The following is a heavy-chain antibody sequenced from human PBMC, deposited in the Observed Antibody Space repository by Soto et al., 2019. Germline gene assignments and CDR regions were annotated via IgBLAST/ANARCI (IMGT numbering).Heavy chain of an antibody. J-gene: IGHJ6*02. CDR1: GYKVSTWHNFTSYW. CDR2: IYPGDSDT. CDR3: ARRGRGIGGYYYGMDV. Sequence: GESLKISCMGSGYKVSTWHNFTSYWIAWVRQMPGEGLEWMGIIYPGDSDTRYSPSFQGQVTISADKSISTAYLQWSSLKASDTAMYYCARRGRGIGGYYYGMDVWGQGTTVTVSS. D-gene: IGHD3-16*01. V-gene: IGHV5-51*01.